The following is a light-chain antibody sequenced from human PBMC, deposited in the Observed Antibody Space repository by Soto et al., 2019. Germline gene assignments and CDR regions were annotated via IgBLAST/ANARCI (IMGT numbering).Light chain of an antibody. J-gene: IGKJ3*01. CDR3: QQYANSPLT. CDR1: QSVSSSY. Sequence: EIVLTQSPGTLSLSPGEGATLSCRASQSVSSSYLAWYQQKPGQAPRLLIYGASSRATGIPDRFSGSGSGTDFTLTISRLEPEDFAVYYCQQYANSPLTFGPGTKVDMK. V-gene: IGKV3-20*01. CDR2: GAS.